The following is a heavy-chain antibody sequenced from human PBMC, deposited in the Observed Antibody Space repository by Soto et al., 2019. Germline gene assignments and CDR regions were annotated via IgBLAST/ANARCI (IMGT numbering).Heavy chain of an antibody. V-gene: IGHV4-31*03. CDR2: IYFSGDS. CDR3: ARTNYYASSGDYVGLDY. Sequence: QVQLQESGPGLVKPSQTVSLTCTVSGDSITSGGHYWSWIRQHPGKGLEWIGYIYFSGDSNYNPSLRSRVSLSIDMSDNQFCLTLTSVTAADTAIYFCARTNYYASSGDYVGLDYWGQGILVTVSS. J-gene: IGHJ4*02. CDR1: GDSITSGGHY. D-gene: IGHD3-22*01.